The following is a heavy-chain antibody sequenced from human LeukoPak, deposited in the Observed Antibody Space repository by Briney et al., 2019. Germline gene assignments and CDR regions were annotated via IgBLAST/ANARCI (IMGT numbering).Heavy chain of an antibody. CDR2: INHSGST. Sequence: PSETLSLTCTVSGGSISSSSYYWGWIRQPPGKGLEWIGEINHSGSTNYNPSLKSRVTISVDTSKNQFSLKLSSVTAADTAVYYCASVPPYYYGSGSYYKLDYWGQGTLVTVSS. V-gene: IGHV4-39*07. CDR1: GGSISSSSYY. J-gene: IGHJ4*02. D-gene: IGHD3-10*01. CDR3: ASVPPYYYGSGSYYKLDY.